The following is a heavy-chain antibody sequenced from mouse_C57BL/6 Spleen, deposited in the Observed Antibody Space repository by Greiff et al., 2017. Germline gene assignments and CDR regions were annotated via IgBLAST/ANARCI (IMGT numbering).Heavy chain of an antibody. Sequence: EVQLVESGGGLVQPGGSLKLSCAASGFTFSDYGMAWVRQAPRKGPEWVAFISNLAYSIYYADTVTGRFTISRENAKNTLYLEMSSLRSEDTAMYYCARQGGHYAMDYWGQGTSVTVSS. CDR3: ARQGGHYAMDY. CDR2: ISNLAYSI. D-gene: IGHD1-1*02. J-gene: IGHJ4*01. CDR1: GFTFSDYG. V-gene: IGHV5-15*01.